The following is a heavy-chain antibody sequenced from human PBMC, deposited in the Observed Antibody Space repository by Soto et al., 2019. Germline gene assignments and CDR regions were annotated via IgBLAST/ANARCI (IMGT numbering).Heavy chain of an antibody. CDR3: ARGEVRGLIATGLEY. CDR1: GYSISSGFY. CDR2: IYHRGNT. Sequence: PSETRSRTCSVSGYSISSGFYWDWIRQPPGKGLEWIGSIYHRGNTYYNPSHNGRITISLDTSKNQFSLRLTSVTAADTAVYYCARGEVRGLIATGLEYWGQGALVTVSS. J-gene: IGHJ4*02. D-gene: IGHD3-10*01. V-gene: IGHV4-38-2*02.